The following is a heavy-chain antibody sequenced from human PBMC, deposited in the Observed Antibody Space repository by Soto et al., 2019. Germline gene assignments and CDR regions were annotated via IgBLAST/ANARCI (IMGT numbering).Heavy chain of an antibody. D-gene: IGHD4-17*01. CDR3: AREYYGDYRYYYYMDV. CDR1: GFTFSSYW. CDR2: INSDGSST. J-gene: IGHJ6*03. V-gene: IGHV3-74*01. Sequence: GGSLRLSCAASGFTFSSYWMHWVRQAPGKGLVWVSRINSDGSSTSYADSVKGRFTISRDNAKNTLYLQMNSLRAEDTAVYYCAREYYGDYRYYYYMDVWGKGTTVTAP.